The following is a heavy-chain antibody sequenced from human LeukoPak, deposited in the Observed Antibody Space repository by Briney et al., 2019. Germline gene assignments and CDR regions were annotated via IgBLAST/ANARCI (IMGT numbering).Heavy chain of an antibody. Sequence: PGGSLRLSCAASGFTLSSNYMSWVRQAPGKGLEWVSIIYSSGSTYYADSVKGRFTISRDESKNTLYLQMHSLRDEDTAVYYCARGGDSSNWYPGYFEYWGQGALVTVSS. D-gene: IGHD6-13*01. CDR1: GFTLSSNY. CDR2: IYSSGST. J-gene: IGHJ4*02. CDR3: ARGGDSSNWYPGYFEY. V-gene: IGHV3-53*01.